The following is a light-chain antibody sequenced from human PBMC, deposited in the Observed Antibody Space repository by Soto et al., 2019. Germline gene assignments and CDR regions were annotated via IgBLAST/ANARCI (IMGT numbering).Light chain of an antibody. V-gene: IGLV2-14*01. Sequence: QSALTQPASVSGSPGQSITISCTGTSSDIGAYDYVSWFQQHPDKAPKLMISEVTNRPSGVSDRFSGSKSGNAASLTISGLQAEDEAYYFCFSSTTAHTHIFGPATKVTV. J-gene: IGLJ1*01. CDR3: FSSTTAHTHI. CDR2: EVT. CDR1: SSDIGAYDY.